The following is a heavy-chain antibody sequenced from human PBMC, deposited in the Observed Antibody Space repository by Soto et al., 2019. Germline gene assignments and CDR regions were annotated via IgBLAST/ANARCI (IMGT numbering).Heavy chain of an antibody. CDR2: IYSSGST. Sequence: QVQLQESGPGLVKPSETLSLTCTVSGGSINSYYWSWIRQPAGKGLEWIGRIYSSGSTNYNHSLKSRVTMSLDTSNNQLSLKLSSVTAGDTAVDYCTSDLYALGIWSGMDVWGQGTTVTASS. V-gene: IGHV4-4*07. CDR1: GGSINSYY. J-gene: IGHJ6*02. CDR3: TSDLYALGIWSGMDV. D-gene: IGHD2-8*01.